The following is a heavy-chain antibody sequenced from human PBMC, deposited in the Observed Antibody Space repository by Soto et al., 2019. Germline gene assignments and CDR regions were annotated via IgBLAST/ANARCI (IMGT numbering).Heavy chain of an antibody. V-gene: IGHV3-33*01. CDR3: ASRQVSPPTRGAATARGAMDV. Sequence: QVQLVESGGGVVQPGRSLRLSCAASGFTFNNYGMHWVRQAPGKGLEWVAVIWNDGSNSYYANSVKGRFTISRDNSKNKLYLQMSSLRAEDTAVYYCASRQVSPPTRGAATARGAMDVGGQGTTVTVSS. J-gene: IGHJ6*02. CDR2: IWNDGSNS. CDR1: GFTFNNYG. D-gene: IGHD6-13*01.